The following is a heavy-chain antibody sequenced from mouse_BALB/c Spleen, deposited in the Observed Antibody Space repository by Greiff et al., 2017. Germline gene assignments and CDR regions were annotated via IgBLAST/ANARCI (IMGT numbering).Heavy chain of an antibody. CDR3: ARDGYEAMDY. Sequence: EGKLVESGPGLVKPSQSLSLTCTVTGYSITSDYAWNWIRQFPGNKLEWMGYISNSGSTSYNPSLKSRISITRDTSKNQFFLQLNSVTTEDTATYYCARDGYEAMDYWGQGTSVTVSS. V-gene: IGHV3-2*02. CDR1: GYSITSDYA. D-gene: IGHD1-2*01. CDR2: ISNSGST. J-gene: IGHJ4*01.